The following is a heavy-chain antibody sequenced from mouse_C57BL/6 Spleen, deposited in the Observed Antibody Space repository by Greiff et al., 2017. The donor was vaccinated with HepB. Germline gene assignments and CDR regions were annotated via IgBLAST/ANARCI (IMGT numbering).Heavy chain of an antibody. CDR1: GYAFSSYW. D-gene: IGHD1-1*01. J-gene: IGHJ3*01. Sequence: QVQLQQSGAELVKPGASVKISCKASGYAFSSYWMNWVKQRPGKGLEWIGQIYPGDGDTNYNGKFKGKATLTADKSSSTAYMQLSSLTSEDSAVYDCAREGLYYYGSSPYAYWGQGTLVTVSA. CDR2: IYPGDGDT. CDR3: AREGLYYYGSSPYAY. V-gene: IGHV1-80*01.